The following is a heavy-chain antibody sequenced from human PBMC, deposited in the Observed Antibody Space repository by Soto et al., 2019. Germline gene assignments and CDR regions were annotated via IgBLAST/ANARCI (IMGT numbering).Heavy chain of an antibody. V-gene: IGHV1-2*02. CDR1: GYPVTAYY. J-gene: IGHJ3*02. CDR3: ARGGGVGVAGSAAFDM. D-gene: IGHD3-3*01. CDR2: INPATGAA. Sequence: QLHLVQSGAVVKKPGASVTVSCSASGYPVTAYYMHWVRQAPGRGLEWMGGINPATGAAKYTQTFRGRVPMTGDTSRSTVFMELGARTSGATAVFSGARGGGVGVAGSAAFDMWGQGTLVTVSS.